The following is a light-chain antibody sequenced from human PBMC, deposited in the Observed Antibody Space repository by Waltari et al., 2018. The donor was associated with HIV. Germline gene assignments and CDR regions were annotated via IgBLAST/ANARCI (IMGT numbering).Light chain of an antibody. V-gene: IGKV2-28*01. Sequence: DIVVPQSPLSLPVTPGEPASISCRSSQSLLHISVYYYLDWYLQKPGQSPQLLIDVSCKRASGVPDRCSGSGSGTDFTLKSSRVEAEDVGIYYGMQTLQTSTFGQGTRLDIK. J-gene: IGKJ5*01. CDR1: QSLLHISVYYY. CDR3: MQTLQTST. CDR2: VSC.